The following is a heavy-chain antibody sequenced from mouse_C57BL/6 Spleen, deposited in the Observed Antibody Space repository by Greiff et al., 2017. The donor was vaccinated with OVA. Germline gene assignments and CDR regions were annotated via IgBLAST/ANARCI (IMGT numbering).Heavy chain of an antibody. CDR2: IWRGGST. Sequence: VQLQQSGPGLVQPSQSLSITCTVSGFSLTSYGVHWVRQSPGKGLEWLGVIWRGGSTDYNAAFMSRLSITKDNSKSQVFFKMNSLQADDNAIYYCAKNGYYGSSCMDYWGQGTSVTVSS. D-gene: IGHD1-1*01. CDR3: AKNGYYGSSCMDY. CDR1: GFSLTSYG. V-gene: IGHV2-5*01. J-gene: IGHJ4*01.